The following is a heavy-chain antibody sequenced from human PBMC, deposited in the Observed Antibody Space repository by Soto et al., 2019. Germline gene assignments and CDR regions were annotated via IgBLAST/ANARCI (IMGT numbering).Heavy chain of an antibody. CDR3: ARGLKRYSGYDYYFDY. Sequence: PGGSLRLSCAASGFTFSDYYMSWIRQAPGKGLEWVSYISSSGSTIYYADSVKGRFTISRDNAKDSLYLQMNSLRAEDTAVYYCARGLKRYSGYDYYFDYWGQGTLVTVSS. D-gene: IGHD5-12*01. V-gene: IGHV3-11*01. J-gene: IGHJ4*02. CDR1: GFTFSDYY. CDR2: ISSSGSTI.